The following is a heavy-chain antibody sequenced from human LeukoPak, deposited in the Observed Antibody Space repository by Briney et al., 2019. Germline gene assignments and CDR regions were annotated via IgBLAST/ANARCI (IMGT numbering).Heavy chain of an antibody. CDR3: ARDGKSGNFDY. V-gene: IGHV3-48*03. CDR1: GFSFISYE. J-gene: IGHJ4*02. CDR2: ISSGAGTI. D-gene: IGHD3-10*01. Sequence: GGSLRLSCAASGFSFISYEMNWVRQAPGKGLEWVSYISSGAGTIYYADSVKGRFTISRDNAKNSLYLQMNSLRAEDTAVYYCARDGKSGNFDYWGQGTLVTVSS.